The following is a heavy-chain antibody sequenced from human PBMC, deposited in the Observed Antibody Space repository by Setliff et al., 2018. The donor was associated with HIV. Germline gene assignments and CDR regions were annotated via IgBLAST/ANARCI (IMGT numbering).Heavy chain of an antibody. CDR2: IYFNGKT. J-gene: IGHJ4*02. D-gene: IGHD3-10*01. CDR1: GGSITNDNNY. Sequence: SETLSLTCSVSGGSITNDNNYWGWIRQSPGKGLEWIGSIYFNGKTYNNPSLKSRVIMSVDRSRSQLSLKVNSVTAADTAVYYCARGSYTVRIDYWGQGTRVTVSS. CDR3: ARGSYTVRIDY. V-gene: IGHV4-39*01.